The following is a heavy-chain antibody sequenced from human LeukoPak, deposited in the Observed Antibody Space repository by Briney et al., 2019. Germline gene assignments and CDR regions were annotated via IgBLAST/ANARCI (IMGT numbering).Heavy chain of an antibody. Sequence: GGSLRLSCAASGFTFSDYNMRWIRQAPGKGLEWVSSIGRSGSTKYYADSVKGRFTISRDNAKNSLFLQMNSLRAEDTAVYYCAELGITMIGGVWGKGTTVTISS. J-gene: IGHJ6*04. V-gene: IGHV3-11*04. CDR1: GFTFSDYN. CDR3: AELGITMIGGV. D-gene: IGHD3-10*02. CDR2: IGRSGSTK.